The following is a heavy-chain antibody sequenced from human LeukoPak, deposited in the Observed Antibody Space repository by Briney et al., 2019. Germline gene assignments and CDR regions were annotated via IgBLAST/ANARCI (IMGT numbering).Heavy chain of an antibody. CDR1: GGSISSYY. D-gene: IGHD4-4*01. CDR2: IYYSGST. Sequence: SETLSLTCTVSGGSISSYYWSWIRQPPGKGLEWIGYIYYSGSTNYNPSLKSRVTISVDTSKNQFSLKLSSVTAADTAVYYCARDPTVTTGRGYYYYYGMDVWGQGTTVTVSS. V-gene: IGHV4-59*01. J-gene: IGHJ6*02. CDR3: ARDPTVTTGRGYYYYYGMDV.